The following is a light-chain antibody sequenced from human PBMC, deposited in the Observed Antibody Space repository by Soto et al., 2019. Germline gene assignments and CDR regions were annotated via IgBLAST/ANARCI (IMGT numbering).Light chain of an antibody. CDR2: DVS. V-gene: IGLV2-11*01. CDR3: CSYAGSYTGV. CDR1: NSDVGAYNY. J-gene: IGLJ2*01. Sequence: QSALTQPRSVSGSPGQSVTISCTGTNSDVGAYNYVSWYQQHPGKAPKVMIYDVSKRPSGVPDRFSGSKSGNTASLTISGLQAEDEADYYCCSYAGSYTGVFGGGTKLTVL.